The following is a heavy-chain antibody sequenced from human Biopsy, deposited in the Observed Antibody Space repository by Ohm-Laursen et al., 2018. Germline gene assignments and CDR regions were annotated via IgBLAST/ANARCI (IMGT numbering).Heavy chain of an antibody. Sequence: SRRLSCAASGFPFSDYYMRWIRQAPGKGLDWVSYISDGGTTIYYADSVKGRFTISRDNAKKSLYLQMNSLRAEDTAVYYCARVTRWSPYGMDVWGQGTTVTVSS. CDR1: GFPFSDYY. CDR2: ISDGGTTI. D-gene: IGHD4-23*01. J-gene: IGHJ6*02. V-gene: IGHV3-11*01. CDR3: ARVTRWSPYGMDV.